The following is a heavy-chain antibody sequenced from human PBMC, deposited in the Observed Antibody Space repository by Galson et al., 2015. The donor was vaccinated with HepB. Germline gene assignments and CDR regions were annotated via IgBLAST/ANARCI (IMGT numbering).Heavy chain of an antibody. CDR3: ATRDRYCSSTSCYTVAFDI. J-gene: IGHJ3*02. CDR1: GYSFTSYW. CDR2: IYPGDSDT. V-gene: IGHV5-51*03. Sequence: QSGAEVKKPGESLKISCKGSGYSFTSYWIGWVRQMPGKGLEWMGIIYPGDSDTRYSPSFQGQVTISADKSISTAYLQWSSLKASDTAMYYCATRDRYCSSTSCYTVAFDIWGQGTMVTVSS. D-gene: IGHD2-2*02.